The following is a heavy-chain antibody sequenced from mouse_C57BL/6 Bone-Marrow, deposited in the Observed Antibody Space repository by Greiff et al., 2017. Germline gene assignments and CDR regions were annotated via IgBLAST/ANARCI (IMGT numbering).Heavy chain of an antibody. Sequence: QVQLQQPGAELVMPGASVKLSCKASGYTFTSYWMHWVKQRPGQGLEWIVEIDPSDSYTNYNQKFKGKSTLTVDKSSSTAYMQLSSLTSEDSAVYYCAPGSSFDYWGQGTTLTVSS. CDR1: GYTFTSYW. J-gene: IGHJ2*01. CDR2: IDPSDSYT. V-gene: IGHV1-69*01. CDR3: APGSSFDY. D-gene: IGHD1-1*01.